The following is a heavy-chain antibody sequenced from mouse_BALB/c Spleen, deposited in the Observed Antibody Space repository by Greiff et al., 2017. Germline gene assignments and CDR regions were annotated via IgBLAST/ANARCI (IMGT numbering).Heavy chain of an antibody. CDR2: IYPGNSDT. V-gene: IGHV1-5*01. Sequence: VQLQQSGTVLARPGASVKMSCKASGYTFTSYWMHWVKQRPGQGLEWIGAIYPGNSDTSYNQKFKGKAKLTAVTSTSTAYMELSSLTNEDSAVYYCTRSGGWDAFDYWGQGTTRTVSS. CDR1: GYTFTSYW. D-gene: IGHD4-1*01. J-gene: IGHJ2*01. CDR3: TRSGGWDAFDY.